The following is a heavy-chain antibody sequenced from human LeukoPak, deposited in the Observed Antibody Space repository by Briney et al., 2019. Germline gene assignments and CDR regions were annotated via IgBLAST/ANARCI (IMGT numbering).Heavy chain of an antibody. D-gene: IGHD5-24*01. Sequence: PSETLSLTCTVSGGSISSSSYYWGWIRQPPGKGLEWIGSIYYSGSTYYNPSLKSRVTISVDTSKNQFSLKLSSVTAADTAVYYCARLGRDGHSDYWGQGTLVTVSS. CDR1: GGSISSSSYY. V-gene: IGHV4-39*01. CDR3: ARLGRDGHSDY. J-gene: IGHJ4*02. CDR2: IYYSGST.